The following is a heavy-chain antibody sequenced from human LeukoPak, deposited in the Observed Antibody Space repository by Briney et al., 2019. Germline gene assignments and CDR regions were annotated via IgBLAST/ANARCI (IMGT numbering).Heavy chain of an antibody. CDR3: ARGIDYYDSSGSRY. V-gene: IGHV3-30-3*01. Sequence: PGGSLRLSCAASGFTFSSYAMHWVRQAPGKGLEWVAVISYDGSNKYYADSVKGRFTISRDNSKNTLYLQMNSLRAEDTAVYYCARGIDYYDSSGSRYWGQGTLVTVSS. D-gene: IGHD3-22*01. CDR2: ISYDGSNK. J-gene: IGHJ4*02. CDR1: GFTFSSYA.